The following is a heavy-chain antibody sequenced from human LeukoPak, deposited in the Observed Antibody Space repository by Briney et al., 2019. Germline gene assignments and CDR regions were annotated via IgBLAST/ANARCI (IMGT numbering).Heavy chain of an antibody. CDR1: GFTFDNYA. D-gene: IGHD2-15*01. J-gene: IGHJ1*01. CDR2: ISWNSANI. V-gene: IGHV3-9*03. CDR3: VKDTSGASQYFQY. Sequence: SLRLSCAAFGFTFDNYAMQWVRQAPGKGLEWVSSISWNSANIAYADSVKGRFTISRDNAKNSLYLQMNSLRPEDMALYYCVKDTSGASQYFQYWGHGTVVTVSS.